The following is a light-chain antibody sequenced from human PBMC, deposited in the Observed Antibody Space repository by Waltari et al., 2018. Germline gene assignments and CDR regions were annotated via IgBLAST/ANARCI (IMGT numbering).Light chain of an antibody. CDR3: QAYDENNPWV. CDR2: EDN. V-gene: IGLV6-57*04. CDR1: SGSIATAH. Sequence: NFLLPQPPSVSESPGKTITISCTRSSGSIATAHVPWYHHRPGSAPSTVIFEDNRRPSGVSDSFSGSIDSSSNSASLTISGLKTEDEADYFCQAYDENNPWVIGGGTRLTVL. J-gene: IGLJ3*02.